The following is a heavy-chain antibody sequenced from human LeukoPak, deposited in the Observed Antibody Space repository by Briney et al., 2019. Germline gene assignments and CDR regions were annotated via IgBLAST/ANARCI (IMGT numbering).Heavy chain of an antibody. CDR3: AREGIVAVAGYYFDY. D-gene: IGHD6-19*01. CDR1: GFTFSSYS. Sequence: GGSLRLSCAASGFTFSSYSMNWVRQAPGKGLEWVSSISSSSSYIYYADSVKGRFTISRDNAKNSLYLQMNSLRAEDTAVYYCAREGIVAVAGYYFDYWGQGTLVTVSS. CDR2: ISSSSSYI. J-gene: IGHJ4*02. V-gene: IGHV3-21*01.